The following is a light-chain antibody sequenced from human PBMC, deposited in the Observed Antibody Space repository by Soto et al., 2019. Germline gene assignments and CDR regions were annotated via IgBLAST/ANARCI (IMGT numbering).Light chain of an antibody. J-gene: IGKJ4*02. CDR3: QQYDNLPALT. V-gene: IGKV1-33*01. CDR1: QDISNY. Sequence: DIQMTQSPSSLSASVGDRVTITCQASQDISNYLNWYQQKPGKAPKLLIYDASNLKTGVPLRFSGSGSGRDFTFTISSLQPEDIATYYCQQYDNLPALTGGGVTKVDIK. CDR2: DAS.